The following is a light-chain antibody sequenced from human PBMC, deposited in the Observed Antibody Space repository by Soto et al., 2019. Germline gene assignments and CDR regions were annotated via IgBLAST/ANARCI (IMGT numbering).Light chain of an antibody. CDR1: QSVNSN. CDR2: GAS. V-gene: IGKV3-15*01. J-gene: IGKJ5*01. Sequence: EIVMTQSPATLSVSPGESATLSCRASQSVNSNLAWYQHIPGQAPRLLIYGASTRATGIPARFSGSGSGTDXXXTXXSXQSDXFAVXXXXXYNSWSLITFGQGTRLEIK. CDR3: XXYNSWSLIT.